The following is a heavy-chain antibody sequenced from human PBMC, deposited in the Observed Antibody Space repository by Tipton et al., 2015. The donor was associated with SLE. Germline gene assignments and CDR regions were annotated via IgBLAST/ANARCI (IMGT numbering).Heavy chain of an antibody. V-gene: IGHV3-9*01. CDR2: ISWDSGRI. CDR3: ARGLVVYDIEVGALDI. D-gene: IGHD2-8*02. Sequence: RSLRLSCVASGFTFDDYAMHWVRQAPGKGPEWVSGISWDSGRIYYADSVKGRFTISRDNAKNSLYLQMNSLRAEDTAVYYCARGLVVYDIEVGALDIWGKGTTVTVSS. CDR1: GFTFDDYA. J-gene: IGHJ6*04.